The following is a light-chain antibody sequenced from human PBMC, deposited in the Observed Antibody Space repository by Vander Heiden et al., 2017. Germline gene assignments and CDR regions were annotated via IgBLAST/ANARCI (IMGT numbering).Light chain of an antibody. Sequence: SDELTQPPSVSVSPGQTASITCSGDKLGDKYACWYQQKPGQSPVLVIYQDSKRPSGIPERFSGSNSGNTATLTISGTQAMDEAYYYCQAWDSSTAVFGGGTKLTVL. V-gene: IGLV3-1*01. J-gene: IGLJ3*02. CDR1: KLGDKY. CDR2: QDS. CDR3: QAWDSSTAV.